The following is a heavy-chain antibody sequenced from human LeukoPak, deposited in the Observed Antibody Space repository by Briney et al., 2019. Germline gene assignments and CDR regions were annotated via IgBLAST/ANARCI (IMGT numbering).Heavy chain of an antibody. CDR2: ISGSGTYI. D-gene: IGHD3-10*02. CDR3: AELGITMIGGV. CDR1: GFTFSSYS. Sequence: GGSLRLSCAASGFTFSSYSMSWVRQAPGKGLEWVSSISGSGTYIYYADSLKGRFTISRDNAKNSLYLQMNSLRAEDTAVYYCAELGITMIGGVWGKGTTVTISS. V-gene: IGHV3-21*01. J-gene: IGHJ6*04.